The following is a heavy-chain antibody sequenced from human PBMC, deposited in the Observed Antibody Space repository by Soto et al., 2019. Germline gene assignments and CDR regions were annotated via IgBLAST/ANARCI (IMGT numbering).Heavy chain of an antibody. V-gene: IGHV2-5*01. CDR2: IYRNDDK. Sequence: QITLKESGPTLVKPTETLTLTCTVSGFPLSARGVGVGWIRQPPGKALEWLAVIYRNDDKRYSPSLKSRLTITNDTSKTQVVLTMTNTDPVDTAKYYCAHSPWGSAPDYWGQGTLVTVSS. J-gene: IGHJ4*02. CDR3: AHSPWGSAPDY. CDR1: GFPLSARGVG. D-gene: IGHD3-16*01.